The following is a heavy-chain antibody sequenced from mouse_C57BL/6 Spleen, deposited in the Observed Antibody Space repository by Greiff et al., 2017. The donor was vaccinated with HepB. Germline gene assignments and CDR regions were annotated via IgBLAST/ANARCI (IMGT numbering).Heavy chain of an antibody. Sequence: EVKVVESGGGLVKPGGSLKLSCAASGFTFSDYGMHWVRQAPEKGLEWVAYISSGSSTIYYADTVKGRFNISSDNAKNTLFLQMTSLRSEDTTMYYCARDPVAMDYWGQGTSVTVSS. V-gene: IGHV5-17*01. CDR3: ARDPVAMDY. CDR2: ISSGSSTI. J-gene: IGHJ4*01. CDR1: GFTFSDYG.